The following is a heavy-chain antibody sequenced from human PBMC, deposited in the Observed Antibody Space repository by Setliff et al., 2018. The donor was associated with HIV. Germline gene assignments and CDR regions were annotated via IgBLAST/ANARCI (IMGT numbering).Heavy chain of an antibody. CDR1: GGSISSHY. Sequence: SETLSLTCSVSGGSISSHYWSWIRQPPGKGLEWIGYVYYSGITNYNASLKSRVTISVDTSKNQFSLRLRSVTAADTAVYYCAGEYALTGLYYYYYYMDVWGKGTTVTVSS. V-gene: IGHV4-59*11. J-gene: IGHJ6*03. D-gene: IGHD7-27*01. CDR3: AGEYALTGLYYYYYYMDV. CDR2: VYYSGIT.